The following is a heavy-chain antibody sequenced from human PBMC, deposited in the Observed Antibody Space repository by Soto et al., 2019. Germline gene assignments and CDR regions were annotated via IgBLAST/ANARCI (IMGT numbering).Heavy chain of an antibody. D-gene: IGHD6-25*01. CDR2: VYSSGIT. CDR3: VRHKGGQRSRALDS. J-gene: IGHJ4*02. CDR1: GGSISNYY. V-gene: IGHV4-59*08. Sequence: QVQLQESGPGLVKPSETLSLTCTVSGGSISNYYWSWIRQSPGEGLEWIGYVYSSGITNFNPSLKSRVTMSVDTSKNQFSLKLSSVTAADTAVYYCVRHKGGQRSRALDSWGQGTLVTVSS.